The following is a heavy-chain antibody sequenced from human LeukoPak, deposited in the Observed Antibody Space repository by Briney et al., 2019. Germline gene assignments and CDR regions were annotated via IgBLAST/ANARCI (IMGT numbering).Heavy chain of an antibody. D-gene: IGHD4-23*01. V-gene: IGHV4-39*01. J-gene: IGHJ4*02. CDR3: ARGRPHGNDY. CDR1: GGSISSSSYY. CDR2: IYYSGST. Sequence: SETLSLTCTVSGGSISSSSYYWGWIRQPPGKGLEWIGSIYYSGSTYHNPSLKSRVTISVDTSKNQFSLRLSSVTAADTAVYYCARGRPHGNDYWGQGTLVTVSS.